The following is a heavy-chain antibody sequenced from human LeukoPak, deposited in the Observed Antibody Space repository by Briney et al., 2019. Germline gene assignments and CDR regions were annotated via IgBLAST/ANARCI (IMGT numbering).Heavy chain of an antibody. J-gene: IGHJ2*01. D-gene: IGHD5-18*01. CDR1: GFTFSSIG. Sequence: PGGSLRLSCAASGFTFSSIGMHWVRQAPGKGLEWLAFIRYDGSNKYYADSMKGRLTIPRDNSKNTLYLEMNSLRPEDTPMYYCAKGRATAVANWYFGLWGRGTLVTVSS. V-gene: IGHV3-30*02. CDR3: AKGRATAVANWYFGL. CDR2: IRYDGSNK.